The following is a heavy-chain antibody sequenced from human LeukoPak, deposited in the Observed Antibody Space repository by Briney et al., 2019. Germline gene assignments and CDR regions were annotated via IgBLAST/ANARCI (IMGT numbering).Heavy chain of an antibody. CDR1: GFTVSSNY. V-gene: IGHV3-21*06. CDR2: IFSRSESI. J-gene: IGHJ4*02. Sequence: PGGSLRLSCAASGFTVSSNYMSWVRQAPGKGLEWVSCIFSRSESILYADSVKGRLTISRDNAKNLLYLQMDSLRVEDTAVYYCARDFFHSSESRPFDYWGQGTLVTVSS. D-gene: IGHD3-22*01. CDR3: ARDFFHSSESRPFDY.